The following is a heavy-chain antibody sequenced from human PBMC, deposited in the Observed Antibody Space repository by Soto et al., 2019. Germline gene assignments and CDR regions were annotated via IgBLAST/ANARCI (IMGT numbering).Heavy chain of an antibody. CDR3: ARGSSSWPYYYGMDV. D-gene: IGHD6-6*01. J-gene: IGHJ6*02. V-gene: IGHV1-69*12. CDR1: GGTFSSYA. Sequence: QVQLVQSGAEVKKPGSSVKVSCKASGGTFSSYAISWVRQAPGQGLEWMGGIIPIFGTANYAQKFQGRVTIXXDXSKXPADMELSSLRSEDTAVYYCARGSSSWPYYYGMDVWGQGTTVTVSS. CDR2: IIPIFGTA.